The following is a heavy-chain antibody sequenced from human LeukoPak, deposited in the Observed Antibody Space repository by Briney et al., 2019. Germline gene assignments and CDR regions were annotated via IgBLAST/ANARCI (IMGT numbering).Heavy chain of an antibody. V-gene: IGHV3-30*18. J-gene: IGHJ4*02. D-gene: IGHD3-10*01. CDR3: AKDLSGRKGPFDY. CDR2: ISSDGSNA. Sequence: GGSLRLSCAAPGFTFSSYGMHWVRQAPGKGLEWVAVISSDGSNAYYADSVKGRFTMSRDNSKNTPFVQMNSLRAEDTAVYYCAKDLSGRKGPFDYWGQGTLVTVSS. CDR1: GFTFSSYG.